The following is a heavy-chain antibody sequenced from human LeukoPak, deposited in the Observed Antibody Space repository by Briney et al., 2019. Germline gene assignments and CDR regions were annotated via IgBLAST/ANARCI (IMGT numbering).Heavy chain of an antibody. V-gene: IGHV1-69*04. CDR1: GGTFSSYA. CDR3: ARAYSSSWLSPYFDY. J-gene: IGHJ4*02. D-gene: IGHD6-13*01. Sequence: ASVKVSCKASGGTFSSYAISWVRQAPGQGLEWMGRIIPILGIANYAQKFQGRVTITANKSTSTAYMELSSLRSEDTAVCYCARAYSSSWLSPYFDYWGQGTLVTVSS. CDR2: IIPILGIA.